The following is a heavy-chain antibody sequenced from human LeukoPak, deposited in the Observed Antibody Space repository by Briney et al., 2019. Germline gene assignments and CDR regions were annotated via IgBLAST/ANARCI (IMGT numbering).Heavy chain of an antibody. CDR2: ISSSGSTI. CDR1: GGSFSDYY. CDR3: ARDKTGSYVT. D-gene: IGHD1-26*01. J-gene: IGHJ4*02. V-gene: IGHV3-11*01. Sequence: LSLTCAVYGGSFSDYYMSWIRQAPGKGLEWVSYISSSGSTIYYADSVKGRFTISRDNAKNSLYLQMNSLRAEDTAVYYCARDKTGSYVTWGQGTLVTVSS.